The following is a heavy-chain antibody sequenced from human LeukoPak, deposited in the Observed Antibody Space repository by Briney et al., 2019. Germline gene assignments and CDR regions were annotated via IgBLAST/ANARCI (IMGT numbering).Heavy chain of an antibody. CDR2: INHSGST. V-gene: IGHV4-38-2*01. J-gene: IGHJ6*04. D-gene: IGHD2-2*01. CDR3: ARARRGIVVVRYYYGMDV. Sequence: SETLSLTCAVSGYSISSGYYWGWIRQPPGKGLEWIGEINHSGSTNYNPSLKSRVTISVDTSKNQFSLKLSSVTAADTAVYYCARARRGIVVVRYYYGMDVWGKGTTVTVSS. CDR1: GYSISSGYY.